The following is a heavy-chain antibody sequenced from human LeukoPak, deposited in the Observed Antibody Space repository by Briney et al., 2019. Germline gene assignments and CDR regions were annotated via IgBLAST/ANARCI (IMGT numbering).Heavy chain of an antibody. CDR1: GGSISSSSYY. J-gene: IGHJ4*02. V-gene: IGHV4-39*01. CDR2: IYYSGST. Sequence: SETLSFTCTVSGGSISSSSYYWGWIRQPLGKGLEWIGSIYYSGSTYYNPSLKSRVTISVDTSKNQFSLKLSSVTAADTAVYYCARADIVEVVAAWAYFDYWGQGTLVTVSS. D-gene: IGHD2-15*01. CDR3: ARADIVEVVAAWAYFDY.